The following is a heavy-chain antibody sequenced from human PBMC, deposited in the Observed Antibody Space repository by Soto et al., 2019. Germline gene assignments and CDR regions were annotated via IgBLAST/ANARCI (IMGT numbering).Heavy chain of an antibody. Sequence: QVQLVQSGAEVRKPGASVKVSCRASGYFFTGYAVHWVRQAPGQSLEWMGWINAGNGNIKYSQKFQGRVTITRDTSASTAYMELSSLRSEDTAVYYCATSLDHYEARWVGDYWGQGTLVTVSS. D-gene: IGHD3-22*01. CDR3: ATSLDHYEARWVGDY. CDR2: INAGNGNI. CDR1: GYFFTGYA. V-gene: IGHV1-3*01. J-gene: IGHJ4*02.